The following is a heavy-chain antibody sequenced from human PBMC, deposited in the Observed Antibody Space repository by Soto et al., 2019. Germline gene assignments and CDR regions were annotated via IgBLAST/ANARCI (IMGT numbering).Heavy chain of an antibody. J-gene: IGHJ4*02. Sequence: PGGSLRLSCAASGFTFSSYAMSWVRQAPGKGLEWVSAISGSGGSTYYADSVKGRFAISRDNSKNTLYLQMNSLRAEDTAVYYCAKDPGGIVAHDYWGQGTLVTVSS. D-gene: IGHD5-12*01. V-gene: IGHV3-23*01. CDR1: GFTFSSYA. CDR2: ISGSGGST. CDR3: AKDPGGIVAHDY.